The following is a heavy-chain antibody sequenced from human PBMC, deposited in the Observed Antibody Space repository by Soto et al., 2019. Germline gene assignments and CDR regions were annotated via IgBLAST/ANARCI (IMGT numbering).Heavy chain of an antibody. CDR3: ARGFYGDYESFQH. Sequence: SETLSLTCTVSGGSISSYYWSWIRQPPGKGLEWIGYIYYSGSTNYNPSLKSRVTISVDTSKNQFSLKLSSVTAADTAVYYCARGFYGDYESFQHWGQGTLVTVSS. V-gene: IGHV4-59*01. CDR2: IYYSGST. J-gene: IGHJ1*01. D-gene: IGHD4-17*01. CDR1: GGSISSYY.